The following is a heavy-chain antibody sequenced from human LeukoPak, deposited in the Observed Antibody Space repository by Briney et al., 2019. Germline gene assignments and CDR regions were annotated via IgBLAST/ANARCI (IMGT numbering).Heavy chain of an antibody. J-gene: IGHJ6*02. CDR3: ARDFGSCMDV. Sequence: PGGSLRLSCAASGFTFSSYSMNWVRQAPGKGLEWVSSISSSSSYIYYADSVKGRFTISRDNAKNSLYLQMNSLRAEGTAVYYCARDFGSCMDVWGQGTTVTVSS. D-gene: IGHD2-15*01. V-gene: IGHV3-21*01. CDR2: ISSSSSYI. CDR1: GFTFSSYS.